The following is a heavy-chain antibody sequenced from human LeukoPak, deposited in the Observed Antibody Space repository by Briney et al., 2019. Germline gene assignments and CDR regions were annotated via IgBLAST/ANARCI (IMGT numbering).Heavy chain of an antibody. Sequence: SGPTLVNPTQTLTLTCTFSGVSLTTIGVGVGWIRQPPGKALEWLALIYWNDDKRYSPSLKTRLTITKDTSKNQVVLTLTNMDPVDTATYYCALDSPLSNRPCFDPWGQGTLVTVSS. CDR3: ALDSPLSNRPCFDP. V-gene: IGHV2-5*01. J-gene: IGHJ5*02. D-gene: IGHD1/OR15-1a*01. CDR2: IYWNDDK. CDR1: GVSLTTIGVG.